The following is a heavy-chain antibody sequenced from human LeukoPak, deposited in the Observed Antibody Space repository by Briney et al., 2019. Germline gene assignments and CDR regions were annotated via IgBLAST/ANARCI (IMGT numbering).Heavy chain of an antibody. V-gene: IGHV3-7*01. Sequence: GGSLRLSCAASGFTFSSYWMSWVRQAPGKGLEWVANIKQDGSEKYYVDSVKGRFTISRDNAKNSLYLQMKSLRAEDTAVYYCARDRGYDFWSGYLHENWFDPWGQGTLVTVSS. D-gene: IGHD3-3*01. CDR1: GFTFSSYW. CDR3: ARDRGYDFWSGYLHENWFDP. CDR2: IKQDGSEK. J-gene: IGHJ5*02.